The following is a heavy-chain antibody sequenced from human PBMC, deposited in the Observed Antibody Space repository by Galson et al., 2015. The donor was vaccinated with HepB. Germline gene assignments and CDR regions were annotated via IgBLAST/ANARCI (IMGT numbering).Heavy chain of an antibody. D-gene: IGHD2-15*01. CDR1: GYSFTSYW. J-gene: IGHJ3*02. CDR2: IYPGDSDT. CDR3: ARDGLGYCSGGSCYSADAFDI. Sequence: QSGAEVKKPGESLKISCKGSGYSFTSYWIGWVRQMPGKGLEWMGIIYPGDSDTRYSPSFQGQVTISAVKSISTAYLQWSSLKASDTAMYYCARDGLGYCSGGSCYSADAFDIWGQGTMVTVSS. V-gene: IGHV5-51*01.